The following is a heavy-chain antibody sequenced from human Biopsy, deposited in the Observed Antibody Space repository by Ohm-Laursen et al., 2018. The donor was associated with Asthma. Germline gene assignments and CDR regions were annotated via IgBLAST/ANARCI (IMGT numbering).Heavy chain of an antibody. CDR3: ARPFHVWSPYHAEHYQL. CDR2: ITHDGTEK. D-gene: IGHD3-3*02. V-gene: IGHV3-7*01. Sequence: SLRLSCAASGFTFGDYWMSWVRQVPGKGLEWVANITHDGTEKNHVDSLKGRFTISRDNAKNSLYLQMNSLRAGDTAVYYCARPFHVWSPYHAEHYQLWGQGTLVTVSS. CDR1: GFTFGDYW. J-gene: IGHJ1*01.